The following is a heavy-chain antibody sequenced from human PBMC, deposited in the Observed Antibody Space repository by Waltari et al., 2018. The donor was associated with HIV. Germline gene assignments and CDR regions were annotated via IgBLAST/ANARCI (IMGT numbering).Heavy chain of an antibody. Sequence: QVQLQESGPGLVKPSETLSLTCTVSGGSISSYYWSWIRQPPGKGLEWLGDIYYSGSTNYNPSLKGRVTISVDTSKNQFSLKLSSVTAADTAVYYWAIKVGGVHYWGQGTLVTVSS. D-gene: IGHD3-16*01. CDR1: GGSISSYY. CDR3: AIKVGGVHY. J-gene: IGHJ4*02. V-gene: IGHV4-59*01. CDR2: IYYSGST.